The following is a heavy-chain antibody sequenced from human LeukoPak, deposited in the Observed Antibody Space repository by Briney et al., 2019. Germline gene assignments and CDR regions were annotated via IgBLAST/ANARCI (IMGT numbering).Heavy chain of an antibody. CDR1: GGSISSGSYY. Sequence: PSETLSLTCTVSGGSISSGSYYWSWIRQPAGKGLEWIGRIYTSGSTNYNPSLKSRVTISVDTSKNQFSLKLSSVTAADTAVYYCARVGYSSGWGNWFDPWGQGTLVTVSS. CDR3: ARVGYSSGWGNWFDP. J-gene: IGHJ5*02. V-gene: IGHV4-61*02. CDR2: IYTSGST. D-gene: IGHD6-19*01.